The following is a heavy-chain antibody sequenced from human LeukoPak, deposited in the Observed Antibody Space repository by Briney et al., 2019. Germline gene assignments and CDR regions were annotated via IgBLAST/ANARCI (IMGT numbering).Heavy chain of an antibody. J-gene: IGHJ4*02. CDR1: GGSISSYC. CDR3: AKGYYYDSSGYPLY. V-gene: IGHV4-59*12. CDR2: IYYSGST. Sequence: PSETLSLTCTVSGGSISSYCWGWIRQPPGKGLEWIGYIYYSGSTNYNPSLKSRVTISVDTSKNQFSLKLSSVTAADTAVYYCAKGYYYDSSGYPLYWGQGTLVTVSS. D-gene: IGHD3-22*01.